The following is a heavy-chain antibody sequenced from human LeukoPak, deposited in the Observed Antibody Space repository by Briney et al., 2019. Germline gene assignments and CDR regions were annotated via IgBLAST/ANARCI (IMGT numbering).Heavy chain of an antibody. CDR3: AGGAYSGSYLDLDY. CDR1: GYTFTRYY. V-gene: IGHV1-2*02. CDR2: INPNSGGT. Sequence: ASVKASCKASGYTFTRYYMHWVPQAPGQGLEWLGWINPNSGGTNYAQKVQGRDTMTRDTSISTAYMELSRLRSDDTAVYYCAGGAYSGSYLDLDYWGQGTLVTVSS. J-gene: IGHJ4*02. D-gene: IGHD1-26*01.